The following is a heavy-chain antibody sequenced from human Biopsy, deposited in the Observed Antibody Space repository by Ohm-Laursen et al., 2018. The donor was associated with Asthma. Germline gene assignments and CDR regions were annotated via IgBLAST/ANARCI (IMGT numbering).Heavy chain of an antibody. D-gene: IGHD4-17*01. Sequence: TLSFTCRVSGGYTGSSDHHWAWIRQAPGKGLEWIGFVFWGGSTHYSRSLERRVSISIDTATNEFSMKLWSVTPADTAVYFCARVVSYGDIYFGIDVWGPGNTVVVS. CDR2: VFWGGST. CDR3: ARVVSYGDIYFGIDV. J-gene: IGHJ6*02. CDR1: GGYTGSSDHH. V-gene: IGHV4-30-4*01.